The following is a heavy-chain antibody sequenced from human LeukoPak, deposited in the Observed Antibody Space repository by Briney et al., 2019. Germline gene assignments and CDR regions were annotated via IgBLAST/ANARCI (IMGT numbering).Heavy chain of an antibody. CDR1: GGSISSGSYY. Sequence: KTSQTLSLTCTVSGGSISSGSYYWSWIRQPAGKGLEWIGRIYTSGSTNYNPSLKSRVTISVDTSKNQFSLKLSSVTAADTAVYYCARLRRMDVWGKGTTVTISS. J-gene: IGHJ6*04. CDR3: ARLRRMDV. V-gene: IGHV4-61*02. CDR2: IYTSGST.